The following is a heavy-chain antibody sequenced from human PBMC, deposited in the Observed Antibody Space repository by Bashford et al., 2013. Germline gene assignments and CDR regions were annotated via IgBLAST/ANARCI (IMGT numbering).Heavy chain of an antibody. CDR1: GYTLTELS. V-gene: IGHV1-24*01. D-gene: IGHD3-10*01. Sequence: VASVKVSCKVSGYTLTELSMHWVRQAPGKGLEWMGGFDPEDGETIYAQKFQGRVTMTEDTSTDTAYMELSSLRSEDTAVYYCARGPSNMVRGVMGSWFDPWGQGTLVTVSS. CDR3: ARGPSNMVRGVMGSWFDP. J-gene: IGHJ5*02. CDR2: FDPEDGET.